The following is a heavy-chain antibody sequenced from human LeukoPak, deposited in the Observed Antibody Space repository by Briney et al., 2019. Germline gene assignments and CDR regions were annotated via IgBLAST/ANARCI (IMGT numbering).Heavy chain of an antibody. D-gene: IGHD2-21*02. CDR3: ARVNCGGDCYSHDAFDI. CDR2: ISSSGSTI. CDR1: GFTFSSYE. Sequence: GRSLRLSCAASGFTFSSYEMNWVRQAPGKGLEWVSYISSSGSTIYYADSVKGRFTISRDNAKNSLYLQMNSLRAEDTAVYYCARVNCGGDCYSHDAFDIWGQGTMVTVSS. V-gene: IGHV3-48*03. J-gene: IGHJ3*02.